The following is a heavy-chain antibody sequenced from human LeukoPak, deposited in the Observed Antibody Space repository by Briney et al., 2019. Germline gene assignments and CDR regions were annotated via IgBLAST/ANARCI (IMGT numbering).Heavy chain of an antibody. CDR2: ISAYNGNT. CDR3: ARARSIAARRDFDY. Sequence: ASVKVSCKASGYTFTSYGISWVRQAPGQGLEWMGWISAYNGNTNYAQKLQGRVTMTTDTSTSTAYMELRSLRSDDTAVYYRARARSIAARRDFDYWGQGTLVTVSS. J-gene: IGHJ4*02. D-gene: IGHD6-6*01. V-gene: IGHV1-18*01. CDR1: GYTFTSYG.